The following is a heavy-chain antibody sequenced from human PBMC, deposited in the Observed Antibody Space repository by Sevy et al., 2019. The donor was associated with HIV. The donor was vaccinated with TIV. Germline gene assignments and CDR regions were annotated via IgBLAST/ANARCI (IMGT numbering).Heavy chain of an antibody. CDR2: ISGSGTRT. Sequence: GGSLRLSCAVSGFSFDSYGMTWVRQAPGKRLEWVSGISGSGTRTYYADSVKGRFIISRDNSKNTLYLQMNSLRSEDTAIYYCAKVGGGHYDPDEIGYYFYYYNMDVWGKGTTVTVSS. CDR1: GFSFDSYG. D-gene: IGHD3-22*01. J-gene: IGHJ6*03. V-gene: IGHV3-23*01. CDR3: AKVGGGHYDPDEIGYYFYYYNMDV.